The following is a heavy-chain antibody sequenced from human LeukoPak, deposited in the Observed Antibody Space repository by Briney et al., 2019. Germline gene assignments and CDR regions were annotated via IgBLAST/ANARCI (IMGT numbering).Heavy chain of an antibody. Sequence: GSLRLSCAASGFTFSSYSMNWVRQPPGKGLEWIGEINHSGSTNYNPSLKSRVTISVDTSKNQFSLKLSSVTAADTAVYYCARGGAAGTYYYYGMDVWGQGTTVTVSS. CDR1: GFTFSSYS. J-gene: IGHJ6*02. CDR2: INHSGST. CDR3: ARGGAAGTYYYYGMDV. D-gene: IGHD6-13*01. V-gene: IGHV4-34*01.